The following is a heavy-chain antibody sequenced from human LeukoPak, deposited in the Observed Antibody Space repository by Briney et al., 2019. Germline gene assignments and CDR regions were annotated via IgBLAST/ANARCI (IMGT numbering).Heavy chain of an antibody. CDR3: AKQLGYCSDGSCYFPY. CDR1: GGSISSSN. CDR2: ISNNGGYT. Sequence: GTLSLTCAVSGGSISSSNWWSWVRQPPGKGLEWVSAISNNGGYTYYADSVQGRFTISRDNSKSTLCLQMNSLRAEDTAVYYCAKQLGYCSDGSCYFPYWGQGTLVTVSS. J-gene: IGHJ4*02. V-gene: IGHV3-23*01. D-gene: IGHD2-15*01.